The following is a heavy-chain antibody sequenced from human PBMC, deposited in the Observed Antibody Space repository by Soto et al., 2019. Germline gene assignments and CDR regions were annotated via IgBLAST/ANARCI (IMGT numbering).Heavy chain of an antibody. J-gene: IGHJ4*02. CDR2: IIPIFGTA. V-gene: IGHV1-69*06. D-gene: IGHD5-12*01. Sequence: HAPGQGLEWMGGIIPIFGTANYAQKFQGRVTITADKSTSTAYMELSSLRSEDTAVYYCASPMGSGYDFAYWGQGTLVTVSS. CDR3: ASPMGSGYDFAY.